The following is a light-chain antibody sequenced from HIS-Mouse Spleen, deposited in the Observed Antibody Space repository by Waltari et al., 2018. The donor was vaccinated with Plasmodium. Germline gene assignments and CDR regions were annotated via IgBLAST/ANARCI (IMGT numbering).Light chain of an antibody. J-gene: IGLJ2*01. CDR1: SSHVGGSNY. CDR3: SSYAGSNNLV. Sequence: QSALTQPPSASGSPGQSVTISRTGPSSHVGGSNYVSWYQQPPGKAPKLMIYEVSKRPSGVPDRFSGSKSGNTASLTVSGLQAEDEADYYCSSYAGSNNLVFGGGTKLTVL. V-gene: IGLV2-8*01. CDR2: EVS.